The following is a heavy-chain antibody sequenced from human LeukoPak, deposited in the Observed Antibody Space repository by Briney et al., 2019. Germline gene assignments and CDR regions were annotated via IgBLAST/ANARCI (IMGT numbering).Heavy chain of an antibody. CDR1: GFTFSSYG. CDR3: ARKPDAFDL. V-gene: IGHV3-30*03. CDR2: ISYDGSNK. J-gene: IGHJ3*01. Sequence: PGGSLRLSCAASGFTFSSYGMHWVRQAPGKGLEWVAVISYDGSNKYYADSVKGRFTISRDISKNTLYLQMNSLRAEDTAVYYCARKPDAFDLWGQGTMVTVSS.